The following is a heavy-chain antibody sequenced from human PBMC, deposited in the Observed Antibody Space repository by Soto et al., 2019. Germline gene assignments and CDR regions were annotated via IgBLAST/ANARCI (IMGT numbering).Heavy chain of an antibody. D-gene: IGHD5-18*01. CDR2: ISGSGAGT. V-gene: IGHV3-23*01. CDR1: GFSFNNYA. CDR3: AKDRLYGYSPLDF. Sequence: PGGSLRLSCVVSGFSFNNYAMHWVRQAPGKGLEWVSGISGSGAGTYYADSVQGRFTISRDNSKNTLSLEMNSLRADDTAVYYCAKDRLYGYSPLDFWGQGTLVTVSS. J-gene: IGHJ4*02.